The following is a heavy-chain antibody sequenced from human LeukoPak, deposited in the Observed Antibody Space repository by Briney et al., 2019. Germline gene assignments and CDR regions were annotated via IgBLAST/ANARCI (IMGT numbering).Heavy chain of an antibody. V-gene: IGHV4-39*01. D-gene: IGHD1-26*01. CDR1: GDSISSSNSY. CDR3: ARVGLMVVRATIEINWFDP. Sequence: SETLSLTCTVSGDSISSSNSYWGWIRQPPGKGLEWIGSIYYSGNTYYNASLKSRVTISVDTSKNQFSLKLTSVTAADTAVYYCARVGLMVVRATIEINWFDPWGQGTLVTVSS. J-gene: IGHJ5*02. CDR2: IYYSGNT.